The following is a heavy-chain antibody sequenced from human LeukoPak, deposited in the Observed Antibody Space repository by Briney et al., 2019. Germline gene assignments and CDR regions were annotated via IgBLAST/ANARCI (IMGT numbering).Heavy chain of an antibody. CDR1: GFTFSSYA. CDR3: AKFHGSGSYYIYGMDV. CDR2: ISGSGGST. Sequence: GGSLRLSCAASGFTFSSYAMSWVRQAPGKGLEWVSAISGSGGSTYYADSVKGRFTISRDNSKNTLYLQMNSLRAEDTAVYYCAKFHGSGSYYIYGMDVWGQGTTVTVSS. J-gene: IGHJ6*02. D-gene: IGHD3-10*01. V-gene: IGHV3-23*01.